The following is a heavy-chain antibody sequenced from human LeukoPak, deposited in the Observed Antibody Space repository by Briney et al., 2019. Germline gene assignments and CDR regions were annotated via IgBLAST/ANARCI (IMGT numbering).Heavy chain of an antibody. Sequence: GGSLRLSCAESGFTSSDYDMSWVRQAPGKGLEWVSSISDSGGRTFYADSVKGRFTISRDNSKNMLFLQMNSLRVEDTAVYYCAKDLSRAVAADWFDPWAQGTLVTVSS. CDR3: AKDLSRAVAADWFDP. CDR1: GFTSSDYD. CDR2: ISDSGGRT. D-gene: IGHD6-19*01. J-gene: IGHJ5*02. V-gene: IGHV3-23*01.